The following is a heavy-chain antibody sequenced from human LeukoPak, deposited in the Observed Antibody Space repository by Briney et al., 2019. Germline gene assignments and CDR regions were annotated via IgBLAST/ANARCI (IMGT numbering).Heavy chain of an antibody. CDR2: MYYSGST. J-gene: IGHJ4*02. CDR1: GGSISSSSYY. V-gene: IGHV4-39*07. D-gene: IGHD3-10*01. Sequence: SETLSLTCTVSGGSISSSSYYWGWIRQPPGKGLEWIGSMYYSGSTYYNPSPKSRVTISVDTSKNQFSLKLSSVTAADAAVYYCARLVRGLSYYFDYWGQGTLVTVSS. CDR3: ARLVRGLSYYFDY.